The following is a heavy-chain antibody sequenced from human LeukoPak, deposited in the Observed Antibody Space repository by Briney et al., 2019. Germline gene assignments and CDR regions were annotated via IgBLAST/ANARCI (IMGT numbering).Heavy chain of an antibody. CDR1: GFTFSGSA. J-gene: IGHJ4*02. CDR3: TSPYYYDSSGYYAFAY. CDR2: IRSKANSYAT. Sequence: GGSLKLSCAASGFTFSGSAMHWVRQASGQGLDWVGRIRSKANSYATAYAASVKGRFTISRNDSKNTAYLQMNSLKTEDTAVYYCTSPYYYDSSGYYAFAYWGQGTLVTVSS. V-gene: IGHV3-73*01. D-gene: IGHD3-22*01.